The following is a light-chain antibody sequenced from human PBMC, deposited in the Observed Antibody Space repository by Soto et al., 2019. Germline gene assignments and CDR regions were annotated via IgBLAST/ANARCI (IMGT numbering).Light chain of an antibody. CDR3: SSYTSSNTLPYV. CDR1: SSDVGGYNY. CDR2: EVS. J-gene: IGLJ1*01. Sequence: QSVLTQPASVSGSPGQSITISCTGTSSDVGGYNYVSWYQLHPGKAPKVIIYEVSNRPSGVSSRFSGSKSGNTASLTISGLQAEDETDYYCSSYTSSNTLPYVLGTGTKVTVL. V-gene: IGLV2-14*01.